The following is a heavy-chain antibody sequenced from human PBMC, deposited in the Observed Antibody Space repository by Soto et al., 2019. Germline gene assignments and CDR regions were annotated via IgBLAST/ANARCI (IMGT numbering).Heavy chain of an antibody. V-gene: IGHV3-7*01. CDR3: ARGSFAYSGYDF. Sequence: GGSLRLSCAASGFTFSSYWMTWVRQAPGKGLEWVGNIKQDGSEKYYVDSVRGRLTISRDNAKNSLYLQTNSLRVEDTAVYYCARGSFAYSGYDFWGQGTLVTVSS. D-gene: IGHD5-12*01. J-gene: IGHJ4*02. CDR2: IKQDGSEK. CDR1: GFTFSSYW.